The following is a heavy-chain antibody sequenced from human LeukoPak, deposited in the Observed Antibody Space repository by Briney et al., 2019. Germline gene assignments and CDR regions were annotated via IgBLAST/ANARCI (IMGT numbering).Heavy chain of an antibody. D-gene: IGHD6-19*01. CDR1: GGSINSDLYY. J-gene: IGHJ5*02. V-gene: IGHV4-61*02. Sequence: SETLSLTCTISGGSINSDLYYWAWIRQPAGKRLEWIGLIYTNGWTDYNPSLKSRVTISVHTSKNQFSLKLSFVTAADTAFYYCARGSGWNSFDPWGQGTLVTVSS. CDR3: ARGSGWNSFDP. CDR2: IYTNGWT.